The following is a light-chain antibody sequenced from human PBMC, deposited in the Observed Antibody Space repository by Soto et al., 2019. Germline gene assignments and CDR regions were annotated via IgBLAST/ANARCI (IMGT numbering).Light chain of an antibody. Sequence: QSVLTQPPSVSAAPGQTVTISCSGSSSNIGSNYVSWYRQLPGTAPKLLVYDNDNRPSGIPDRFTGSKSGTSATLGITGLQTGDEADYYCGTWDSSLSAGVFGGGTQLTVL. CDR2: DND. V-gene: IGLV1-51*01. J-gene: IGLJ2*01. CDR1: SSNIGSNY. CDR3: GTWDSSLSAGV.